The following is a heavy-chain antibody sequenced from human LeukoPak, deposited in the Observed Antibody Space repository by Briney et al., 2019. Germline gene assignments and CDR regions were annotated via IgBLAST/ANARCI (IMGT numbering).Heavy chain of an antibody. CDR2: INWNGGST. CDR3: ARDGGYKAFDY. Sequence: PGGSLRLSCAASGFTFDDYGMGRVRQAPGKGLEWVSGINWNGGSTGYADSVKGRFTISRDNAKNSLYLQMNSLRAEDTALYYCARDGGYKAFDYWGQGTLVTVSS. V-gene: IGHV3-20*04. D-gene: IGHD3-10*01. CDR1: GFTFDDYG. J-gene: IGHJ4*02.